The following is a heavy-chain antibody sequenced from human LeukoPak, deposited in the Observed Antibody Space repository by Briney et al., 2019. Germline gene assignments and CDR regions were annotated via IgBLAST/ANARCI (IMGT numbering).Heavy chain of an antibody. Sequence: SETLSLTCTVSGGSISSYYWSWIRQPPGKGLEWIGRISGSGTITYNPALQSRLSISIDTSKNQFSLKLMSVTAADTAVYYCARANGGKLERWPPYYFDYWGQGTLVTVSS. J-gene: IGHJ4*02. CDR1: GGSISSYY. CDR2: ISGSGTI. V-gene: IGHV4-4*07. D-gene: IGHD1-1*01. CDR3: ARANGGKLERWPPYYFDY.